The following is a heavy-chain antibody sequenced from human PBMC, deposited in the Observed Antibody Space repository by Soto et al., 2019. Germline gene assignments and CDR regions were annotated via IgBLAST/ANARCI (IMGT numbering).Heavy chain of an antibody. CDR3: AHRVLRTVFGLVTTTAIYFDF. CDR1: GFSLTTSGVG. D-gene: IGHD3-3*01. J-gene: IGHJ4*02. Sequence: QITLNESGPTQVKPRQTLTLTCTFSGFSLTTSGVGVGWIRQSPGKAPEWLALIYWDDDKRYSPSLKSRLTITKGTSKNPVVPTMADLDPAYTATYYCAHRVLRTVFGLVTTTAIYFDFWGQGTPVAVSS. V-gene: IGHV2-5*02. CDR2: IYWDDDK.